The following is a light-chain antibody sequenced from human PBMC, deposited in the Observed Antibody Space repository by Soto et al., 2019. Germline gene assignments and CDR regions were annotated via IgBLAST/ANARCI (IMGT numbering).Light chain of an antibody. Sequence: DIVMTQSPDSLAVSLGERATINCKSSQSVLYSSNNKNYLVWYQQKPGQPPKLLIYWASTRDSGVPDRFSGSGSGTDFTLTISSLQAEDVAVYYCQQYYVTPLTFGGGTKVEIK. CDR1: QSVLYSSNNKNY. J-gene: IGKJ4*01. V-gene: IGKV4-1*01. CDR3: QQYYVTPLT. CDR2: WAS.